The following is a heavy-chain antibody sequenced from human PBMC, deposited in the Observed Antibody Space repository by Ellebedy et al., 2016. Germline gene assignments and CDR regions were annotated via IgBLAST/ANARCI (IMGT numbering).Heavy chain of an antibody. CDR3: ARNYGDYGGYYYYGMDV. J-gene: IGHJ6*02. V-gene: IGHV1-69*13. CDR2: IIPIFGTA. D-gene: IGHD4-17*01. CDR1: GGTFSSYA. Sequence: SVKVSXXASGGTFSSYAISWVRQAPGQGLEWMGGIIPIFGTANYAQKFQGRVTITADESTSTAYMELSSLRSEDTAVYYCARNYGDYGGYYYYGMDVWGQGTTVTVSS.